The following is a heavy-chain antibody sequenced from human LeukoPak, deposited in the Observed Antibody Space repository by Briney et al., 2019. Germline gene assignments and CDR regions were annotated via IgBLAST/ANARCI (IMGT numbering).Heavy chain of an antibody. Sequence: SETLSLTCAVYGGSFSGYYWSWIRQPPGKGLEWIGEINHSGSTNYNPSLKSRVTISVDTSKNQFSLKLSSVTAADTAVYYCAIGAWIRYYFDYWGQGTLVTVSS. D-gene: IGHD5-12*01. CDR2: INHSGST. CDR1: GGSFSGYY. V-gene: IGHV4-34*01. J-gene: IGHJ4*02. CDR3: AIGAWIRYYFDY.